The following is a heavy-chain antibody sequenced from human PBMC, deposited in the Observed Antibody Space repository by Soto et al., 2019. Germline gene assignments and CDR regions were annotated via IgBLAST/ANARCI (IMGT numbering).Heavy chain of an antibody. CDR1: GGSISSYY. J-gene: IGHJ4*02. CDR3: AHRTRSLPGTFDY. Sequence: SETLSLTCTVSGGSISSYYWSWIRQPPGKGLEWIGYIYYSGSTNYNPSLKSRVTISVDTSKNHVVLTMTNMDPVDTATYYCAHRTRSLPGTFDYWGQGTLVTVSS. V-gene: IGHV4-59*01. D-gene: IGHD6-13*01. CDR2: IYYSGST.